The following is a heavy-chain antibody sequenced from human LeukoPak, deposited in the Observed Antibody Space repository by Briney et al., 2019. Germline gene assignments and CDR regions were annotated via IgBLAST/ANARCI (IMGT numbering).Heavy chain of an antibody. J-gene: IGHJ4*02. Sequence: ASETLSLTCAVYGGSFSGYYWRWIRQPPGRGLEWVGEINHSGSTNYNPSLKSRVTISVDTSKNQFSLKLSSVTAADTAVYYCARGGVQSRRATALYNADYSGQGTPVTLSS. CDR3: ARGGVQSRRATALYNADY. D-gene: IGHD1-1*01. V-gene: IGHV4-34*01. CDR2: INHSGST. CDR1: GGSFSGYY.